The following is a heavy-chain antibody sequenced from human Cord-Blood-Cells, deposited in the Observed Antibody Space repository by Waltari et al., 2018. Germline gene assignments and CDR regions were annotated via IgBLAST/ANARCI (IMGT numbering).Heavy chain of an antibody. J-gene: IGHJ4*02. CDR1: GYSISSGYY. CDR2: IYHSGST. V-gene: IGHV4-38-2*01. CDR3: AVGYCSSTSCYSSSWYDY. D-gene: IGHD2-2*02. Sequence: QVQLQESGPGLVKPSETLSLTCAVSGYSISSGYYWGWLRQPPGKGLEWIGSIYHSGSTYYNPSLKSRVTISVDTSKNQFSLKLSSVTAADTAVYYCAVGYCSSTSCYSSSWYDYWGQGTLVTVSS.